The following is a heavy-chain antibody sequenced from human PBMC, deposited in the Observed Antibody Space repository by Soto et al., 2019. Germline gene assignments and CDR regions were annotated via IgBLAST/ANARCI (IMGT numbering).Heavy chain of an antibody. Sequence: ASVKVSCKASGYTFTSYGISWVRQAPGQGLEWMGWISAYNGNTNYAQKLQGRVTMTTDTSTSTAYMELRSLRSDDTAVYYCARGGIMVRGVPPTLAYYYSGMDVWGQGPTVTVSS. D-gene: IGHD3-10*01. J-gene: IGHJ6*02. CDR3: ARGGIMVRGVPPTLAYYYSGMDV. V-gene: IGHV1-18*01. CDR1: GYTFTSYG. CDR2: ISAYNGNT.